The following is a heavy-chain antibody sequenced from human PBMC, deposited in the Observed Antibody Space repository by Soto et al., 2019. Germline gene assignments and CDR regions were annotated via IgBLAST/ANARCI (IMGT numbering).Heavy chain of an antibody. J-gene: IGHJ3*02. D-gene: IGHD1-26*01. Sequence: SETLSLTCTVSGGSISSEYWSWIRQPPGKGLEWIGYIYYSGNTNYNPSLKSRVTISVDTSKNQFSLDLSSVTAADTAMYYCARGPATAYFDAFDMWGQGTMVTV. CDR1: GGSISSEY. CDR3: ARGPATAYFDAFDM. V-gene: IGHV4-59*01. CDR2: IYYSGNT.